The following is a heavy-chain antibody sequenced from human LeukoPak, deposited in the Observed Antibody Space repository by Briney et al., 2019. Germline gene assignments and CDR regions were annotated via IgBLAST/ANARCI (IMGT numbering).Heavy chain of an antibody. V-gene: IGHV3-30*18. CDR1: GFTFSSYG. D-gene: IGHD3-10*01. Sequence: GGSLRLSCAASGFTFSSYGMHWVRQAPGKGLEWVAVISYDGSNKYYADFVKGRFTISRDNSKNTLYLQMNSLRAEDTAVYYCAKAQIYGSGSAAYYYYGMDVWGQGTTVTVSS. J-gene: IGHJ6*02. CDR3: AKAQIYGSGSAAYYYYGMDV. CDR2: ISYDGSNK.